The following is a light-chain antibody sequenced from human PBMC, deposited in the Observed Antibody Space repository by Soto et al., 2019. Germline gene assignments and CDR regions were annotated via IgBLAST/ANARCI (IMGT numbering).Light chain of an antibody. Sequence: EIVMTQSPATLSVSPRERATLSCRASQSVSRNLAWYQQKPGQAPMLLIYGASTRATGIPARFSGSGSGTEFTLTISSLQSEDFAVYYCPHYNNWPRTFGEGTEVEIK. CDR3: PHYNNWPRT. V-gene: IGKV3-15*01. CDR1: QSVSRN. CDR2: GAS. J-gene: IGKJ1*01.